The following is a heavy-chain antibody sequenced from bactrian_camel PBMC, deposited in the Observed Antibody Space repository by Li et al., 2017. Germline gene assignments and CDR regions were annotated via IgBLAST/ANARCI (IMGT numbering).Heavy chain of an antibody. CDR2: INSGGSST. Sequence: VQLVESGGGPARFGGSLRLSCVVSGYINGGYCMGWFRQAPGKGLEWVSTINSGGSSTYYADSVKGRFTISQDNAENTLYLQMNSLKPEDTAMYYCAAGYRPDSSRGYYYSGSPFAGMDYWGKGTQVTVS. CDR1: GYINGGYC. J-gene: IGHJ7*01. D-gene: IGHD2*01. V-gene: IGHV3S40*01.